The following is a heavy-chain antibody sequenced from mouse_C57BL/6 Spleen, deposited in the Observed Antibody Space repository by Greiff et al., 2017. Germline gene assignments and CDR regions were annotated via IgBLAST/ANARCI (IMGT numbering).Heavy chain of an antibody. CDR1: GYTFTDYE. D-gene: IGHD1-1*01. J-gene: IGHJ2*01. V-gene: IGHV1-15*01. CDR3: TRSIYYCGSSFDY. CDR2: IDPETGGT. Sequence: QVQLQQSGAELVRPGASVTLSCKASGYTFTDYEMHWVKQTPVHGLEWIGAIDPETGGTAYNQKFKGKAILTADKSSSTAYMELRSLTSEDSAVYYCTRSIYYCGSSFDYWGQGTTLTVSS.